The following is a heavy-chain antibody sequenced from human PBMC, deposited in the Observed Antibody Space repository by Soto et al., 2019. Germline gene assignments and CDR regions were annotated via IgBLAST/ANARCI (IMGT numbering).Heavy chain of an antibody. J-gene: IGHJ6*02. CDR3: AKDAAMAGYYDFWSGYFKDYYYYGMDV. Sequence: GGSLRLSCAASGFTFSSYGMHWVRQAPGKGLEWVAVISYDGSNKYYADSVKGRFTISRDNSKNTLYLQMNSLRAEDTAVYYCAKDAAMAGYYDFWSGYFKDYYYYGMDVWGQGTTVTVSS. D-gene: IGHD3-3*01. V-gene: IGHV3-30*18. CDR2: ISYDGSNK. CDR1: GFTFSSYG.